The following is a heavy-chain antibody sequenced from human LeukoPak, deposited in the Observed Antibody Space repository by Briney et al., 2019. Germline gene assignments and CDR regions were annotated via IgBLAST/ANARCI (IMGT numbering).Heavy chain of an antibody. CDR3: ARGSPDAFDI. CDR2: IYYSGST. J-gene: IGHJ3*02. CDR1: GGSISSYY. Sequence: SETLSLTCTVSGGSISSYYWIWIRQPPGKGLEWIGYIYYSGSTNYNPSLKSRVTISVDTSKNQFSLKLSSVTAADTAVYYCARGSPDAFDIWGQGTMVTVPS. V-gene: IGHV4-59*01.